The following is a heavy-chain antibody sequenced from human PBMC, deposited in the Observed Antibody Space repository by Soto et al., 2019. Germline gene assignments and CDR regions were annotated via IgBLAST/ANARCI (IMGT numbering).Heavy chain of an antibody. J-gene: IGHJ5*02. CDR3: ARDRSGYYWFDA. CDR1: GYSIRGGYF. CDR2: IYHSGTT. Sequence: SETLSLTSAFSGYSIRGGYFWVWLRQPPGKGLEWIGSIYHSGTTYYNPSLKSRVTISVDTSKNQISLKVTSVTAADTAVYYCARDRSGYYWFDAWGQGTLVTVSS. D-gene: IGHD3-3*01. V-gene: IGHV4-38-2*02.